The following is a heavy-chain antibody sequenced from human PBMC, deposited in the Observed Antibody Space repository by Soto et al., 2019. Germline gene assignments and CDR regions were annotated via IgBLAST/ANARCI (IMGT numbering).Heavy chain of an antibody. CDR1: GGTFSSHA. Sequence: QVQLVQSGAEVKKPGSSVEVSCKASGGTFSSHAITWVRQAPGQGLEWMGGIIPMFGTITYAQRLQGRVTITADESTPTAFMELSSLISEDTAVYYCARAEYCSGGGCYGGLDVWGQGITVTVSS. CDR3: ARAEYCSGGGCYGGLDV. CDR2: IIPMFGTI. V-gene: IGHV1-69*01. J-gene: IGHJ6*02. D-gene: IGHD2-15*01.